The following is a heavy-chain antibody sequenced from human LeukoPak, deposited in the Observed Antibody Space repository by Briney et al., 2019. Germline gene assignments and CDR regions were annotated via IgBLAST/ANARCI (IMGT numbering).Heavy chain of an antibody. J-gene: IGHJ4*01. V-gene: IGHV3-7*01. CDR1: AFTFSNYW. D-gene: IGHD4-23*01. Sequence: GGSLRLSCAASAFTFSNYWMSWVRQAPGKGPEWVANIKEDGGEINYLDSVKGRFTISRDNAKNSLYLQMNRLRAEDTAVYYCARDWGYSTFDYWGQEPWPPSLQ. CDR2: IKEDGGEI. CDR3: ARDWGYSTFDY.